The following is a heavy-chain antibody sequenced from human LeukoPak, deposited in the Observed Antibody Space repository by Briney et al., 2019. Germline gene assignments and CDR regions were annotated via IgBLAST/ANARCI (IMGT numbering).Heavy chain of an antibody. V-gene: IGHV3-30-3*01. CDR3: ARVSHDYGDLLGAFDI. D-gene: IGHD4-17*01. CDR1: GYTFSSYA. J-gene: IGHJ3*02. Sequence: PGGSLRLSCAASGYTFSSYAMHWVRQAPGKGLEWVAVISYDGSNKYYADSVKGRFTISRDNSKNTLYLQMNSLRAEDTAVYYCARVSHDYGDLLGAFDIWGQGTMVNVSS. CDR2: ISYDGSNK.